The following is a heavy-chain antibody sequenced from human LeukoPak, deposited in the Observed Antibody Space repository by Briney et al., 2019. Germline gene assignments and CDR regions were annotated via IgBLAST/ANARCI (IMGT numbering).Heavy chain of an antibody. CDR1: GFTFSSYA. J-gene: IGHJ4*02. V-gene: IGHV3-23*01. D-gene: IGHD3-3*01. Sequence: GGSLRLSCAASGFTFSSYAMSWVRQAPGKGLEWVSAISGSGGSTYYADSVKGRFTISRDNSKNTLYLQMISLRAEDTAVYYCAKDRLRFLEWFAFDYWGQGTLVTVSS. CDR3: AKDRLRFLEWFAFDY. CDR2: ISGSGGST.